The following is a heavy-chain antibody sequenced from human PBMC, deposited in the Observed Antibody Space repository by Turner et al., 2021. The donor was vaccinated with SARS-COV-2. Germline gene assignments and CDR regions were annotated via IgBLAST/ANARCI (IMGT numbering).Heavy chain of an antibody. CDR2: ISSSSSTI. CDR1: GFTFSSYS. Sequence: EVQLVESGGGLVQPGRSLRLSCAASGFTFSSYSMNWVRQAPGKGLEWVSYISSSSSTIYYADSVKGRFTISRDNAKNSLYLQMNSLRAEDTAVYYCARDLGSIAVANWGQGTLVTVSS. D-gene: IGHD6-19*01. V-gene: IGHV3-48*01. CDR3: ARDLGSIAVAN. J-gene: IGHJ4*02.